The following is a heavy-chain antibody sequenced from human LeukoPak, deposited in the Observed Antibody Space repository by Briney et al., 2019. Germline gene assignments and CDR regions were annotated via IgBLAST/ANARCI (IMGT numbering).Heavy chain of an antibody. Sequence: PGGSLSLSCAASGFTFSSYSMNWVRQAPGKGLEWVSSISSSSSFIYYADSVKGRFTISRDNAKNSLYLQMNSLRAEDTAVYYCARNASSNDYWGQGTLVTVSS. J-gene: IGHJ4*02. CDR3: ARNASSNDY. CDR2: ISSSSSFI. CDR1: GFTFSSYS. D-gene: IGHD2/OR15-2a*01. V-gene: IGHV3-21*01.